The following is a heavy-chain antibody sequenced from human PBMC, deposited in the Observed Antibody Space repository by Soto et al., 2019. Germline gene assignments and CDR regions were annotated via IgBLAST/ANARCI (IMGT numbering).Heavy chain of an antibody. CDR1: GGSISSSDYF. CDR3: ARHILGRRYFDF. D-gene: IGHD2-15*01. J-gene: IGHJ4*02. CDR2: IYYSGST. Sequence: PSETLSPTCSVSGGSISSSDYFWGWIRQPPGKGLEWIATIYYSGSTYYNPSLRSRVTTSVDTSKNQFSLNLSSVTAADTSVYYCARHILGRRYFDFWGQGTLVTVSS. V-gene: IGHV4-39*01.